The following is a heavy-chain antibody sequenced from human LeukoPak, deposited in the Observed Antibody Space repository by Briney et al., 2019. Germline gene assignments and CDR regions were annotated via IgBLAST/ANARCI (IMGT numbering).Heavy chain of an antibody. V-gene: IGHV4-31*03. D-gene: IGHD2-15*01. CDR2: IYYSGTT. J-gene: IGHJ3*01. CDR3: ARNGYCSGGSCYSNNAFDV. CDR1: GGSISSGDSY. Sequence: SQTLSLTCTVSGGSISSGDSYWSWIRQLPGKGLEWIGYIYYSGTTYYNPSLKSRLTMSVDTFKNQFSLKLSSVTAADTAVYYCARNGYCSGGSCYSNNAFDVWGQGTMVTVSS.